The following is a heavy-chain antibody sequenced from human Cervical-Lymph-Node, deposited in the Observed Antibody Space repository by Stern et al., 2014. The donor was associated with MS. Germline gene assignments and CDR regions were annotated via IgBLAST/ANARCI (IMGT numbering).Heavy chain of an antibody. Sequence: VQLVESVGGVVQPGRSLRLSCAASGFTFSSYAMHWVRQAPGKGLEWVAVISYDGSNKYYADSVKGRFTISRDNSKNTLYLQMNSLRAEDTAVYYCARGNAASFDYWGQGTLVTVSS. CDR3: ARGNAASFDY. CDR1: GFTFSSYA. CDR2: ISYDGSNK. J-gene: IGHJ4*02. V-gene: IGHV3-30*01. D-gene: IGHD4-11*01.